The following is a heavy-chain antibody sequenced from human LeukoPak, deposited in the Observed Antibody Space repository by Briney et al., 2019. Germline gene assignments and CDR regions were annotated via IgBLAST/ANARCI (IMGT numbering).Heavy chain of an antibody. D-gene: IGHD3-3*01. Sequence: PGGSLRLSCAASGFTFSSYAMSWVRQAPGKGLEWVSSISGSGDSTYYADSVKGRFTISRDNSKDTLYLQMNSLRAEDTAVYYCAKVTDYDFWSGYSPYMDVWGKGTTVTVSS. CDR1: GFTFSSYA. V-gene: IGHV3-23*01. CDR2: ISGSGDST. J-gene: IGHJ6*03. CDR3: AKVTDYDFWSGYSPYMDV.